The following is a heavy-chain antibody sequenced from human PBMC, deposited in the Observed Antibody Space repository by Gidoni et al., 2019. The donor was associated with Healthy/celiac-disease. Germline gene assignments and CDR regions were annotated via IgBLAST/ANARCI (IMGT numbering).Heavy chain of an antibody. J-gene: IGHJ5*02. D-gene: IGHD4-4*01. CDR3: ARGVTTSNTEYNWFDP. CDR1: GGSISSYY. CDR2: IYTIGST. Sequence: QVQLQESGPGLVKPSETLSLTCTVSGGSISSYYWSWIRQPAGKGLEWIGRIYTIGSTNYNPSLKSRGTRSVDTSKNQFSLKLSSVTAADTAVYYCARGVTTSNTEYNWFDPWGQGTLVTVSS. V-gene: IGHV4-4*07.